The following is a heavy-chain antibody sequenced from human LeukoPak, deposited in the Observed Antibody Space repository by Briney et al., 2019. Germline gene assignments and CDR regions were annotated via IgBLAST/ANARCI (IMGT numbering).Heavy chain of an antibody. J-gene: IGHJ6*02. CDR2: ISWNSGTK. V-gene: IGHV3-9*01. CDR1: GFTFEDYA. Sequence: TGGSLRLSCAASGFTFEDYAMHWVRQAPGKGLEWVSGISWNSGTKGYADSVKGRFTISRDNAKNSLYLQMNSLRGEDAALYYCAVLHYYAMDVWGQGTTVTVSS. D-gene: IGHD2-8*01. CDR3: AVLHYYAMDV.